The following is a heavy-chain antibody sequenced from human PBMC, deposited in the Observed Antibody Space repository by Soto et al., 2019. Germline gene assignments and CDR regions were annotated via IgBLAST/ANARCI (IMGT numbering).Heavy chain of an antibody. Sequence: PGESLKISCNGSGYCFTSYWIRWVRQMPGKGLEWMGRIDPSDSYTNYSPSFQGHVTISADKSISTAYLQWSSLKASDTAMYYCASLNYDILTGSTYYYYGMDVWGQGTTVTVSS. CDR3: ASLNYDILTGSTYYYYGMDV. D-gene: IGHD3-9*01. CDR1: GYCFTSYW. J-gene: IGHJ6*02. CDR2: IDPSDSYT. V-gene: IGHV5-10-1*01.